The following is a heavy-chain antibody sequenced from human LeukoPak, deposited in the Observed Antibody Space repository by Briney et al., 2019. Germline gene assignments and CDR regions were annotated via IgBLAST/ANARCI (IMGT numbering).Heavy chain of an antibody. J-gene: IGHJ4*02. CDR2: IIPIFGTA. CDR3: ARDDWEYQLLLDY. CDR1: GGTFSSYA. Sequence: GASVKVSCKASGGTFSSYAISWVRQASGQGLEWMGGIIPIFGTANYAQKFQGRVTITADESTSTAYMELSSLRSEDTAVYYCARDDWEYQLLLDYWGQGTLVTVSS. V-gene: IGHV1-69*01. D-gene: IGHD2-2*01.